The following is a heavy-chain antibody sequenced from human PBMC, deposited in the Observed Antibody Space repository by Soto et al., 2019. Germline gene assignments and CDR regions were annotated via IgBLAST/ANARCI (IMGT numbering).Heavy chain of an antibody. Sequence: QVQLVQSGAEVKKPGSSVKVSCKASGGTFSSYTISWVRQAPGQGLEWMGRIIPILGIANYAQKFQGRVTITADKSTSTAYMELSSLRSEDTAVYYCARVTGKWEDQDWGQGTLVTVSS. CDR3: ARVTGKWEDQD. J-gene: IGHJ4*02. CDR1: GGTFSSYT. D-gene: IGHD1-26*01. V-gene: IGHV1-69*02. CDR2: IIPILGIA.